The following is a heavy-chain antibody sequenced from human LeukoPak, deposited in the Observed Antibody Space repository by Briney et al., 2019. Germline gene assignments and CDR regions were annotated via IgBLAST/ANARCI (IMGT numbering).Heavy chain of an antibody. J-gene: IGHJ4*02. V-gene: IGHV3-30-3*01. Sequence: GGSLRLSCAASGFTFSSYAMHWVRQAPGKGLEWVAVISYDGSNKYYADSVKGRFTISRDNSKSTLYLQMNSLRAEDTAVYYCARDPGYSYGIDYWGQGTLVTVSS. CDR2: ISYDGSNK. D-gene: IGHD5-18*01. CDR1: GFTFSSYA. CDR3: ARDPGYSYGIDY.